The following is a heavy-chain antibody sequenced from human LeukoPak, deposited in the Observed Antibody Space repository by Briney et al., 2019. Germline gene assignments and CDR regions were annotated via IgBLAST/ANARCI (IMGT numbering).Heavy chain of an antibody. J-gene: IGHJ4*02. CDR2: IRYDGSNK. CDR3: TKDRILRYFDWLFDLDY. CDR1: GFNFSSYG. D-gene: IGHD3-9*01. V-gene: IGHV3-30*02. Sequence: GGSLRLSCAASGFNFSSYGMRRVRQAPGKGLEWVAFIRYDGSNKYYADSVKGRFTISRDTSKNTLYLQMSSLRAEDTAVYYCTKDRILRYFDWLFDLDYWGQGTLVTVSS.